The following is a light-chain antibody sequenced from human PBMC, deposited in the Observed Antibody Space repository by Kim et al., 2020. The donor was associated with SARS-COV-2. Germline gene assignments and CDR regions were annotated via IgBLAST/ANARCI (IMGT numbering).Light chain of an antibody. Sequence: GSPGQTITISCTGTNSDVGSLHLVSWYQQHPGKAPKVLLYEVNERPSGISLRFSGSKSGNTASLTISGLQAEDEADYYCCSYAGSRSYVFGTGTKVTVL. CDR1: NSDVGSLHL. CDR3: CSYAGSRSYV. J-gene: IGLJ1*01. V-gene: IGLV2-23*02. CDR2: EVN.